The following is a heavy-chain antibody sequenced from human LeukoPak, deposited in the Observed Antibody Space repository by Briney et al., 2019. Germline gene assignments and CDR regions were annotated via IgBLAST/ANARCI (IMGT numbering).Heavy chain of an antibody. CDR1: GGSISSTSYY. CDR2: IYHSGTT. D-gene: IGHD6-19*01. V-gene: IGHV4-39*01. Sequence: SETLSLTCSVSGGSISSTSYYWGWIRQPPGKGLEWIGSIYHSGTTYYNPSLKSRVIISVDTSNNHFSLKLSSVTAADTAVYYCARHGSLGSGWLYWGQGTLVTVSS. CDR3: ARHGSLGSGWLY. J-gene: IGHJ4*02.